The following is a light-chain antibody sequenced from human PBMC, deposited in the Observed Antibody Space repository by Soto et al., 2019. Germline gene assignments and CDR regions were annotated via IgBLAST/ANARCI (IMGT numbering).Light chain of an antibody. J-gene: IGKJ1*01. CDR3: QQRSNWRWT. CDR1: QSVSSY. Sequence: EIVLTQFPATLSLSPGERATLSCRASQSVSSYLAWYQQKAGQAPRLLIYDASNRATGIPARFSGSGSGTDFTLTISSLEPEDFAVYYCQQRSNWRWTFGQGTKVEIK. V-gene: IGKV3-11*01. CDR2: DAS.